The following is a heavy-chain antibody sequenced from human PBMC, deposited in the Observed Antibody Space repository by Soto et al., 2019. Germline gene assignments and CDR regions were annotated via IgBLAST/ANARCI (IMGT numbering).Heavy chain of an antibody. CDR1: GGIFSSYA. J-gene: IGHJ4*02. V-gene: IGHV1-69*01. Sequence: QEQLVQSGAEVNKPGSSVKVSCKASGGIFSSYAISWVRQAPGQGLEWMGGIIPIFGTANYAQKFPGRVTSTADESTNTAYMDLGSLKSEDTAIYYCARGGSGYVWFNEFWGQGTLVTVSS. D-gene: IGHD3-22*01. CDR2: IIPIFGTA. CDR3: ARGGSGYVWFNEF.